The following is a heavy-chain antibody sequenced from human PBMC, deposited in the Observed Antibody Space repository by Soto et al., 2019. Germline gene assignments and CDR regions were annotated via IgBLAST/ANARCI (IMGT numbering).Heavy chain of an antibody. Sequence: QVQLVQSGAEVKKPGASVKVSCKASDYTFTNYGISWVRQAPGQGLEWMGWISPYNGNTNYAQKLQDRVTMTADTSTSTAYMELRSLRSDDTAVYYCAIPHDYCFSTSCQVGDFDYWRQGTLVTVSS. D-gene: IGHD2-2*01. V-gene: IGHV1-18*01. CDR2: ISPYNGNT. CDR1: DYTFTNYG. J-gene: IGHJ4*02. CDR3: AIPHDYCFSTSCQVGDFDY.